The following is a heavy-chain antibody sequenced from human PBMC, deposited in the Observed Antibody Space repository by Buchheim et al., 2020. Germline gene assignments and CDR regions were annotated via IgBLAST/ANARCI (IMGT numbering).Heavy chain of an antibody. D-gene: IGHD5-12*01. V-gene: IGHV3-74*01. CDR3: ARIGSDYDVDY. CDR2: IDNDGSDT. Sequence: EVQLVESGGGLVQPGGSLRLSCAASGFTFGSFWMHWVRQAPGKGLVWVSRIDNDGSDTIYADSVKGRFTIYRDNAKNTLYLQMNSLRVEDTAVYYCARIGSDYDVDYWGQGTL. J-gene: IGHJ4*02. CDR1: GFTFGSFW.